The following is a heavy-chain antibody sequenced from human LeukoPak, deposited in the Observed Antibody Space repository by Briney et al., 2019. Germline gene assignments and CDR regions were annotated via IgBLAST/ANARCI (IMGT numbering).Heavy chain of an antibody. Sequence: PSETLSLTCTVSGGSTSSYYWSWIRQPPGRGLEWIGYIYYSGSTNYNPSLKSRVTISVDTSKNQFSLKLSSVTAADTAVYYCVRASVHSGGAFDIWGQGTVVTVSS. V-gene: IGHV4-59*01. D-gene: IGHD2-15*01. CDR2: IYYSGST. CDR1: GGSTSSYY. CDR3: VRASVHSGGAFDI. J-gene: IGHJ3*02.